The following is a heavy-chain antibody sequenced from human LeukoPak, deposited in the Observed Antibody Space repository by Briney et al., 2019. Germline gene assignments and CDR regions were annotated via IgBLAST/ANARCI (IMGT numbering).Heavy chain of an antibody. V-gene: IGHV3-7*01. CDR2: IKHDGSEK. CDR1: GFTFSSYW. CDR3: ATDRGWRTSGYYLYYFEY. Sequence: GGSLRLSCAASGFTFSSYWISWVRQAPGKGLEWVASIKHDGSEKYYVDSVRGRFTISRDNTMNSLYLQMSSLRAEDTAVYYCATDRGWRTSGYYLYYFEYWGQGTLVTFSS. D-gene: IGHD3-3*01. J-gene: IGHJ4*02.